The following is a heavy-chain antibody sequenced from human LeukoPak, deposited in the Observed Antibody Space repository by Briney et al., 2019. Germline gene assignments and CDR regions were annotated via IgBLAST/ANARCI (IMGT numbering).Heavy chain of an antibody. CDR1: GYTFTSYY. J-gene: IGHJ3*02. CDR2: INPSGGST. D-gene: IGHD4-17*01. CDR3: ARNHDYGDLRGAFDI. Sequence: ASVKVSCKASGYTFTSYYMHWVRQAPGQGLEWMGIINPSGGSTSYAQKFQGRVTMTRDTSTSTVYMELCSLRSEDTAVYYCARNHDYGDLRGAFDIWGQGTMVTVSS. V-gene: IGHV1-46*01.